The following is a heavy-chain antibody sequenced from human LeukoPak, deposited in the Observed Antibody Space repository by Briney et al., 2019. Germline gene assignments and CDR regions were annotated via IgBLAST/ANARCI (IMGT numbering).Heavy chain of an antibody. J-gene: IGHJ6*03. CDR3: AKVGPSSGWGGYYYYYYYMDV. CDR1: GFTFSSYW. CDR2: IKQDGSEK. D-gene: IGHD6-19*01. V-gene: IGHV3-7*03. Sequence: PGGSLRLSCAASGFTFSSYWMSWVRQAPGKGLEWVANIKQDGSEKYYVDSVKGRFTISRDNAKNSLYLQMNSLRAEDTAVYYCAKVGPSSGWGGYYYYYYYMDVWGKGTTVTVSS.